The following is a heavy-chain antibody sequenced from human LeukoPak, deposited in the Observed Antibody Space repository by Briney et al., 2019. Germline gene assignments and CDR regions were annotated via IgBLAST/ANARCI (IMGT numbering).Heavy chain of an antibody. D-gene: IGHD2-21*01. CDR3: ARATRNPLQNFIAVVIATQYYFDY. V-gene: IGHV1-8*03. CDR1: GYTFTSYD. Sequence: ASVKVSCKASGYTFTSYDINWVRQATGQGLEWMGWMNPNSGNTGYAQKFQGRVTITRNTSISTAYMELSSLRSEDTAVYYCARATRNPLQNFIAVVIATQYYFDYWGQGTLVTVSS. J-gene: IGHJ4*02. CDR2: MNPNSGNT.